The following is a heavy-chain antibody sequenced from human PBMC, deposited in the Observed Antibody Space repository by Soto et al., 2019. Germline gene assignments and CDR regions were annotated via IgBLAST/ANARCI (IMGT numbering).Heavy chain of an antibody. J-gene: IGHJ6*02. CDR1: GYTFTGYY. CDR3: ARGKLLEAAXVVWAVTYYYYYYGMDV. V-gene: IGHV1-2*02. CDR2: INPNSGGT. Sequence: GASVKVSCKASGYTFTGYYMHWVRQAPGQGLEWMGWINPNSGGTNYAQKFQGRVTMTRDTSISTAYMELSRLRSDDTAVYYCARGKLLEAAXVVWAVTYYYYYYGMDVWGQGTTVTVSS. D-gene: IGHD2-8*02.